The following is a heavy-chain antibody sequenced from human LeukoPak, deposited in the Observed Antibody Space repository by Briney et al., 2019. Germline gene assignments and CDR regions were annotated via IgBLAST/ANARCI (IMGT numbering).Heavy chain of an antibody. CDR1: GYTFTAYY. J-gene: IGHJ4*02. D-gene: IGHD4-11*01. V-gene: IGHV1-46*01. Sequence: ASVKVSCKASGYTFTAYYIHWVRQAPGQGLEWMGIINPSGGSTTYAQNFQGRVTMTRDTSTSTVYMELSSLRSEDTAVYYCAREGLTTVTTTGLGYWGQGTLVTVSS. CDR2: INPSGGST. CDR3: AREGLTTVTTTGLGY.